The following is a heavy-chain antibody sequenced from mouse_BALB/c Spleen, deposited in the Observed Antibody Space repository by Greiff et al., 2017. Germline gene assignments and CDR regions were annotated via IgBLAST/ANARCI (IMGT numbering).Heavy chain of an antibody. V-gene: IGHV1-14*01. CDR2: INPYNDGT. J-gene: IGHJ2*01. CDR1: GYTFTSYV. Sequence: VQLQQSGAELVKPGASMKMSCKASGYTFTSYVIHWVKQKPGQGLEWIGYINPYNDGTKYNEKFKGKATLTSDKSSSTAYMELSSLTSEDSAVYYCARWYGNYGGLYYFDYWGQGTTLTVSS. CDR3: ARWYGNYGGLYYFDY. D-gene: IGHD2-10*02.